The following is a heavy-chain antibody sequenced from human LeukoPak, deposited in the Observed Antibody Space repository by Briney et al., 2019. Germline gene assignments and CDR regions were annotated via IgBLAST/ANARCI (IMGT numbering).Heavy chain of an antibody. CDR2: ISAYNGNT. Sequence: GASVKVSCKASGYTFTSYGISWVRQAPGQGLEWMGWISAYNGNTNYAQKLQGRVTMTTDTSTSTAYMELRSLRPDDTAVYYCATQYCSSTSCYPYCVDYWGQGTLVTVSS. J-gene: IGHJ4*02. D-gene: IGHD2-2*01. CDR1: GYTFTSYG. CDR3: ATQYCSSTSCYPYCVDY. V-gene: IGHV1-18*01.